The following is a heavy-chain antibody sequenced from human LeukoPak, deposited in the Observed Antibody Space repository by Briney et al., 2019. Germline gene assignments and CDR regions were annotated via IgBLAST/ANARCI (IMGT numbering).Heavy chain of an antibody. CDR2: IWHDGSNK. CDR3: ARDRGITIFGVVSDYYMDV. J-gene: IGHJ6*03. CDR1: GFNFRTYG. V-gene: IGHV3-33*01. Sequence: GGSLRLSCAASGFNFRTYGMHWVRQAPGKGLEWLAIIWHDGSNKYYGDSVKGRFTISRDNAKNTLYLQMNSLRAEDTAVYYCARDRGITIFGVVSDYYMDVWGKGTTVTVSS. D-gene: IGHD3-3*01.